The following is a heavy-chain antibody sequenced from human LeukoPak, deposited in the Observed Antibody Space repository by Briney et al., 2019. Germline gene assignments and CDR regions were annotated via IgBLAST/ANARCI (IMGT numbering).Heavy chain of an antibody. V-gene: IGHV3-23*01. CDR3: AKFLPTHIVVANYYFDY. Sequence: AGSLRLSCAASGVTFSSYAISWVRQAPGQGLEWVSAIIASGGSTYYADYVKGRFTISRDNSKNTLYLQMNSLRAEDTAVYYCAKFLPTHIVVANYYFDYWGQGTLVTVSS. CDR1: GVTFSSYA. J-gene: IGHJ4*02. CDR2: IIASGGST. D-gene: IGHD2-21*01.